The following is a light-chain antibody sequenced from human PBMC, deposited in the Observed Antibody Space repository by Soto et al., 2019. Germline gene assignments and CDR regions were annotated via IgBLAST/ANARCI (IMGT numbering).Light chain of an antibody. Sequence: QSALTQPRSVSGSPGQSVTISCTGTNNDVGGYNYVTWYQQHPGKAPKLLIYDVSKRPSGVPARFSGSKSGNTASLTISGLHAEDEADYYCCSYAVTDISHVIFAGGTKLTVL. CDR1: NNDVGGYNY. CDR3: CSYAVTDISHVI. V-gene: IGLV2-11*01. CDR2: DVS. J-gene: IGLJ2*01.